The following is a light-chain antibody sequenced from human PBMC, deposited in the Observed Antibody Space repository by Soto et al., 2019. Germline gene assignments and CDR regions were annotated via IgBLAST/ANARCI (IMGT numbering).Light chain of an antibody. CDR2: LGS. J-gene: IGKJ2*01. CDR1: QSLLHSNGYNY. Sequence: DLVMTQSPLSLPVTPGEPASISCRSSQSLLHSNGYNYLDWYLQKPGQSPQLLIYLGSNRASGVPDMLRGSGSGTDFTLKISRVDAEDVGVYYCMQALHAPLTFGQGTKLEIK. CDR3: MQALHAPLT. V-gene: IGKV2-28*01.